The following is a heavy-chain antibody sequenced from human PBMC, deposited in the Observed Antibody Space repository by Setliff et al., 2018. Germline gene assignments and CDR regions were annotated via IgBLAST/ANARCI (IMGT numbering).Heavy chain of an antibody. V-gene: IGHV4-59*02. CDR1: GAPVSSHY. D-gene: IGHD2-8*01. CDR3: ARGGVLGTGDFDY. J-gene: IGHJ4*02. Sequence: SETLSLTCNVSGAPVSSHYWDWIRQPPGKGLEWIGFISYSGITTYNVSLKSRVSISVDTSKNQFSLQLTSVTSADTAVYFCARGGVLGTGDFDYWGQGTLVTVSS. CDR2: ISYSGIT.